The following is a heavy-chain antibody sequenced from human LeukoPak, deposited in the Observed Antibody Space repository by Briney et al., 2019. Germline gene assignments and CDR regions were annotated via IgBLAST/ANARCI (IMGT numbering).Heavy chain of an antibody. D-gene: IGHD6-13*01. Sequence: SETLSLTCAVYGGSFSGYYWSWIRQPPGKGLEWIGEINHSGSTNYNPSLKSRVTISVDTSKNRFSLKLSSVTAADTAVYYCARGRYSSSWYDYWGQGTLVTVSS. CDR1: GGSFSGYY. J-gene: IGHJ4*02. CDR3: ARGRYSSSWYDY. V-gene: IGHV4-34*01. CDR2: INHSGST.